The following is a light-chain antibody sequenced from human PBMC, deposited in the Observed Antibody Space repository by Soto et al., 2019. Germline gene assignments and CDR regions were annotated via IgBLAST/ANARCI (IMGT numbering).Light chain of an antibody. V-gene: IGKV3-20*01. CDR3: HQYGISPPT. CDR1: QSVSGSA. CDR2: GVS. J-gene: IGKJ1*01. Sequence: EVVLTQSPGTLSLSPGERATLSCRARQSVSGSALAWYQQKPGQAPRLLISGVSNRATGTPDRFSGSGSGTDFTLTISSLEPEDFAVFYCHQYGISPPTFGPGTKVEI.